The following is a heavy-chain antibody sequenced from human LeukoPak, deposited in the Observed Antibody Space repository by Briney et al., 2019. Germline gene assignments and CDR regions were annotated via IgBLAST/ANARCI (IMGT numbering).Heavy chain of an antibody. CDR2: IYYSGST. CDR3: ARIARNCTNGVCQNTGFDY. V-gene: IGHV4-39*01. CDR1: RDSVSRSSYY. J-gene: IGHJ4*02. D-gene: IGHD2-8*01. Sequence: SETLSLTCSVSRDSVSRSSYYWGWIRQPPGKGLEWIGGIYYSGSTYYNPSLKSRATISVDTSKNQFSLKLSSVTAADTAVYYCARIARNCTNGVCQNTGFDYWGQGTLVTVSS.